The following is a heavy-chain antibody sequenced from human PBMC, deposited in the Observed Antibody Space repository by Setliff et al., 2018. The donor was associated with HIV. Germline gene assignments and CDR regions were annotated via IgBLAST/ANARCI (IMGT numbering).Heavy chain of an antibody. J-gene: IGHJ4*02. CDR2: ISGSGGTT. D-gene: IGHD3-22*01. V-gene: IGHV3-23*01. CDR3: AKELAASGLGYFDS. Sequence: GGSLRLSCVVSGFTFSSYTMSWVRQAPGKGLEWVSAISGSGGTTYYADSVKGRFTISRDNSKNTVYLQMNSLRAEDTAEYYCAKELAASGLGYFDSWGRGILVTVSS. CDR1: GFTFSSYT.